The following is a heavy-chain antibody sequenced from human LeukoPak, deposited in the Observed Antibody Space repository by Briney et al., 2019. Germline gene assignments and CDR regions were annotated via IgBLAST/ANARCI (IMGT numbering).Heavy chain of an antibody. Sequence: SETLSLTCAAYGGSFSGYYWSWIRQPPGKGLEWIGEINHSGSTNYNPSLKSRVTISVDTSKNQFSLKLSSVTAADTAVYYCATSGYSYGFDYWGQGTLVTVSS. J-gene: IGHJ4*02. V-gene: IGHV4-34*01. CDR3: ATSGYSYGFDY. D-gene: IGHD5-18*01. CDR2: INHSGST. CDR1: GGSFSGYY.